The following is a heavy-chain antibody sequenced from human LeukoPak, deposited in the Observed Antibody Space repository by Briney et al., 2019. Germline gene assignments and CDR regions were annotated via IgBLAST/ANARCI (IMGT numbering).Heavy chain of an antibody. D-gene: IGHD3-22*01. J-gene: IGHJ4*02. CDR1: RGTFTKRW. Sequence: GESLKISCKGSRGTFTKRWIAWVRQMPGKGLEWMGIIYPDDSDTRYNPSFQGQVTISADKSTTTAFLQWRSLKAADTAMYYCARLPGAYYYDSSGYYSAFDYWGQGTLVTVSS. CDR2: IYPDDSDT. CDR3: ARLPGAYYYDSSGYYSAFDY. V-gene: IGHV5-51*01.